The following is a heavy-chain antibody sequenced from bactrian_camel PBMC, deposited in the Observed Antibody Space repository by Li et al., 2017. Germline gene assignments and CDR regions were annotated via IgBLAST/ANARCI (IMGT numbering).Heavy chain of an antibody. Sequence: HVQLVESGGGSVQTGGSLKLSCVVSGYAISGYRLGWFRQAPGKEREGVASIDSDGRIRYTDSVKGRFTTSQDDAKNTMYLQMNDLKPEDTATYYCAEGFRNCRDGCACASFGHWGQGTQVTVS. J-gene: IGHJ4*01. CDR3: AEGFRNCRDGCACASFGH. CDR1: GYAISGYR. V-gene: IGHV3S53*01. CDR2: IDSDGRI. D-gene: IGHD3*01.